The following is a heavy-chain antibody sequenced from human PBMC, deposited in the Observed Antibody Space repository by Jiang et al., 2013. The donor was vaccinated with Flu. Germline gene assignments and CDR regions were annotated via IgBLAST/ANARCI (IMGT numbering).Heavy chain of an antibody. CDR1: FSSYA. D-gene: IGHD6-19*01. J-gene: IGHJ2*01. Sequence: FSSYAISWVRQAPGQGLEWMGGIIPIFGTANYAQKFQGRVTITADESTSTAYMELSSLRSEDTAVYYCARSSSGWYTYWYFDLWGRGTLVTVSS. CDR3: ARSSSGWYTYWYFDL. V-gene: IGHV1-69*01. CDR2: IIPIFGTA.